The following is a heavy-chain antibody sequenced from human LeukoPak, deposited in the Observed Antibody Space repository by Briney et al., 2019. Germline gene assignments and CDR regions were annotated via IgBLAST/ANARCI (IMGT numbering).Heavy chain of an antibody. J-gene: IGHJ6*02. D-gene: IGHD6-13*01. CDR1: GFTFSSYS. CDR2: ISSSSSYI. CDR3: ARDSSSWCVPGVYGMDV. V-gene: IGHV3-21*01. Sequence: PGGSLRLSCAASGFTFSSYSMNWVRQAPGKGLEWVSSISSSSSYIYYADSVKGRFTISRDNAKNSLYLQMNSLRAEDTAVYYCARDSSSWCVPGVYGMDVWGQGTTVTVSS.